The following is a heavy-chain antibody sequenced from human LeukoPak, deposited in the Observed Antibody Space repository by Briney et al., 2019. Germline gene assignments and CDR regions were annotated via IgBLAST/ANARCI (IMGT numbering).Heavy chain of an antibody. CDR3: ARGITMVRGDGYYYYMDV. D-gene: IGHD3-10*01. CDR1: GYTFTSYA. J-gene: IGHJ6*03. CDR2: IIPIFGTA. V-gene: IGHV1-69*13. Sequence: SVKVSCKASGYTFTSYAISWVRQAPGQGLEWMGGIIPIFGTANYAQKFQGRVTITADESTSTAYMELSSLRSEDTAVYYCARGITMVRGDGYYYYMDVWGKGTTVTISS.